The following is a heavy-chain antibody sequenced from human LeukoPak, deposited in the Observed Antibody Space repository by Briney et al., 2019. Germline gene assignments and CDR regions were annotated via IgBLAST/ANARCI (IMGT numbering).Heavy chain of an antibody. D-gene: IGHD3-22*01. CDR2: INPNSGGT. Sequence: SVKVSCKASGYTFTGYYMHWVRQAPGQGLEWMGWINPNSGGTNYAQKFQGRVTMTRDTSISTAYMELSRLRSDDTAVYYCAAQPYDSSGYYPTWGQGTLVTVSS. V-gene: IGHV1-2*02. J-gene: IGHJ4*02. CDR1: GYTFTGYY. CDR3: AAQPYDSSGYYPT.